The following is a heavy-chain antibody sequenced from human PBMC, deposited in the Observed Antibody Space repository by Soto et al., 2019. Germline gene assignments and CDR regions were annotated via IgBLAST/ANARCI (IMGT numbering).Heavy chain of an antibody. Sequence: GGSLRLSCAASGFTFSSYAMSWVRQAPGKGLEWVSAISGSGGSTYYADSVKGRFTISRDNSKNTLYLQMNSLRAEDTAVYYCAKEKVRGVIRGADWFDPWGQGTLVTVSS. V-gene: IGHV3-23*01. CDR2: ISGSGGST. CDR3: AKEKVRGVIRGADWFDP. D-gene: IGHD3-10*01. CDR1: GFTFSSYA. J-gene: IGHJ5*02.